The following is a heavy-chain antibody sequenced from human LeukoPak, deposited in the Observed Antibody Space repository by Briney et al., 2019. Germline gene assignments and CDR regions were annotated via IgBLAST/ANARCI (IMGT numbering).Heavy chain of an antibody. J-gene: IGHJ6*02. CDR3: ARYQGGGWDV. D-gene: IGHD6-25*01. CDR1: GFTFRTYW. CDR2: IKQDGSDK. V-gene: IGHV3-7*01. Sequence: RGSLRLSCAASGFTFRTYWMSWVRQAPGMELEWVANIKQDGSDKYYVDSVKGRFTISRDNAKNSLYLQMNSLRAEDTAVYYCARYQGGGWDVWGQGTTVTVSS.